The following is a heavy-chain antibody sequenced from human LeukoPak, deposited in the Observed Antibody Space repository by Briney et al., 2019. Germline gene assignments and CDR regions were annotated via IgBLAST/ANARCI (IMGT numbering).Heavy chain of an antibody. J-gene: IGHJ4*02. CDR1: GGAITNYY. D-gene: IGHD5-18*01. Sequence: SETLSLTCGVSGGAITNYYWNWIRQAPGKGLEWLGYIYYTGSTTYNPSVKSRITISLDTSKKQISLKLRSVTAADTAVYYCARGGYSYGYRSYFDYWGQGTLVTVSS. CDR3: ARGGYSYGYRSYFDY. V-gene: IGHV4-59*01. CDR2: IYYTGST.